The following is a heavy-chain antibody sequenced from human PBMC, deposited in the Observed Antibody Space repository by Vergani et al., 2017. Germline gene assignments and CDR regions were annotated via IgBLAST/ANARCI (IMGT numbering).Heavy chain of an antibody. CDR2: ISSSGGAI. Sequence: EVQLLESGGGLVQPGGSLRLSCAASGFTFSSYEMDWVRQAPGKGLEWVSYISSSGGAIDYADSVKGRFTISRDNAKNSLHLQMNSLRAEDTAVYYCARDLPYMDVWGKGTTVTVSS. V-gene: IGHV3-48*03. J-gene: IGHJ6*03. CDR1: GFTFSSYE. CDR3: ARDLPYMDV.